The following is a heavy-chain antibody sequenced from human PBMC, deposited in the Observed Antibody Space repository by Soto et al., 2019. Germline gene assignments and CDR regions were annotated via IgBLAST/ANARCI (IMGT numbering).Heavy chain of an antibody. CDR1: GYTFTSYA. D-gene: IGHD2-15*01. V-gene: IGHV1-3*01. Sequence: ASVKVSCKASGYTFTSYAMHWVRQAPGQRLEWMGWINAGNGNTKYSQKFQGRVTITRDTSASTAYMELSSLRSEDTAVYYCARGLAPPIVVVVAAIPCFDLWGQGILVTVSS. CDR3: ARGLAPPIVVVVAAIPCFDL. CDR2: INAGNGNT. J-gene: IGHJ5*02.